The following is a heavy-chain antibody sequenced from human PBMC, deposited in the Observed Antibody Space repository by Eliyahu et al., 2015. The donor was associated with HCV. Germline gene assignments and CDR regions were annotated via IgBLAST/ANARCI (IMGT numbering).Heavy chain of an antibody. V-gene: IGHV3-23*01. Sequence: GLEWVSAISGSGGSTYYADSVKGRFTISRDNSKNTLYLQMNSLRAEDTAVYYCAKDPLKGGDYGDYSKGYWGQGTXVTVSS. D-gene: IGHD4-17*01. CDR2: ISGSGGST. CDR3: AKDPLKGGDYGDYSKGY. J-gene: IGHJ4*02.